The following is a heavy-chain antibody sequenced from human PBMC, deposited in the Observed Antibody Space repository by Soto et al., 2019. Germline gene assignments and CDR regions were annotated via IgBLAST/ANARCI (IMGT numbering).Heavy chain of an antibody. Sequence: QVQLMQSGAEVKKPGASVKVSCKASGNTFTNYYIHWVRQAPGQGLEWMGTINPSGGHTTYAQKFLGRVTMTRDTSTSSLYMELTSLRSEDTAVYYCAIGGHVVVVTAAFDYWGQGTLVTVSS. D-gene: IGHD2-21*02. V-gene: IGHV1-46*01. J-gene: IGHJ4*02. CDR3: AIGGHVVVVTAAFDY. CDR1: GNTFTNYY. CDR2: INPSGGHT.